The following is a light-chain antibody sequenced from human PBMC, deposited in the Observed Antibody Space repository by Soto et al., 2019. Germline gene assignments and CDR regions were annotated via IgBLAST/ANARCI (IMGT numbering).Light chain of an antibody. Sequence: EILMTQSPATLSVSPGERATLSCRASQSVSSNLAWYQQKVGQAPRLLIYGASIRATGIPARFSGSGSGTEFTLTISSLQSEDCAVYFCQQYNNRPPLTFGGGTKVDIK. V-gene: IGKV3D-15*01. CDR2: GAS. CDR1: QSVSSN. J-gene: IGKJ4*01. CDR3: QQYNNRPPLT.